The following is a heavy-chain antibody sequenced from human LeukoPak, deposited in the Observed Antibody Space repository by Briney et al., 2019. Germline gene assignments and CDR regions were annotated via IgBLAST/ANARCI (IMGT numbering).Heavy chain of an antibody. CDR2: INPNSGGT. V-gene: IGHV1-2*02. CDR1: GYTFTGYY. CDR3: ARDRGNSGFDY. D-gene: IGHD4-23*01. Sequence: ASVKVSCKASGYTFTGYYMHWVRQAPGQGLEWMGWINPNSGGTNYAQKFQGRVTMTRDTSISTAYMELSSLRSEDTAVYYCARDRGNSGFDYWGQGTLVTVSS. J-gene: IGHJ4*02.